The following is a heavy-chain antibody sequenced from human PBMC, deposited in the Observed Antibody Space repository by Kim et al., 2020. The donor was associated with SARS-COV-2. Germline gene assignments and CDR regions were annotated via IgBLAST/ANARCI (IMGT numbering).Heavy chain of an antibody. D-gene: IGHD3-10*01. J-gene: IGHJ5*02. Sequence: NPSRKSRVTISVDTSKNQFSLKLSSVTAADTAVYYCARYYYGSGNRWFDPWGQGTLVTVSS. CDR3: ARYYYGSGNRWFDP. V-gene: IGHV4-4*09.